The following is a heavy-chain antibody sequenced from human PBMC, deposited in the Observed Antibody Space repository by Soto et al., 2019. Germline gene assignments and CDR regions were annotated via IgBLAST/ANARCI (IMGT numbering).Heavy chain of an antibody. Sequence: PSETLSLTCAVYGGSFSGYCWSWIRQPPGKGLEWIGEINHSGSTNYNPSLKSRVTISVDTSKNQFSLKLSSVTAADTAVYYCARPYGNKEGFDYWGQGTLVTVSS. V-gene: IGHV4-34*01. J-gene: IGHJ4*02. CDR1: GGSFSGYC. D-gene: IGHD3-10*01. CDR2: INHSGST. CDR3: ARPYGNKEGFDY.